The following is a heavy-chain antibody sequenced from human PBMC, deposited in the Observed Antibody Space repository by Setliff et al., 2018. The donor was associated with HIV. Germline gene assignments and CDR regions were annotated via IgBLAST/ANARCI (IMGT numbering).Heavy chain of an antibody. CDR3: ARGPPIVVVPAALLTFDY. Sequence: ASVKVSCKASGGSFSSYGLSWVRQAPGQGLEWMGWISAYNGNTNYAQKLQGRVTMTTDTSTSTAYMELRSLRSDDTAVYYCARGPPIVVVPAALLTFDYWGQGTLVTVSS. D-gene: IGHD2-2*01. J-gene: IGHJ4*02. CDR2: ISAYNGNT. CDR1: GGSFSSYG. V-gene: IGHV1-18*01.